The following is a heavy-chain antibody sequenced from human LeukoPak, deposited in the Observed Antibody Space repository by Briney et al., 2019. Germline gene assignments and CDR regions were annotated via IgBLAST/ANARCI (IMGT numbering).Heavy chain of an antibody. CDR3: ARDEGIAAAGDAFDI. CDR1: GFTFSSYS. CDR2: ISSSSSYI. V-gene: IGHV3-21*01. Sequence: PGGSLRLSCAASGFTFSSYSMNWVRQAPGKGLEWVSSISSSSSYIYYADSVKGRFTISRDNAKNSLYLQMNSLRAEDTAVYYCARDEGIAAAGDAFDIWGQGTMVTVSS. J-gene: IGHJ3*02. D-gene: IGHD6-13*01.